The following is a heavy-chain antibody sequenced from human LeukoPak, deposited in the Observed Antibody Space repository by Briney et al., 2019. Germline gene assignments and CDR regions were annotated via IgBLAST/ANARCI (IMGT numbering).Heavy chain of an antibody. CDR1: GYTFTSYA. J-gene: IGHJ4*02. CDR3: ARASTKQDYYDFWSGPDY. V-gene: IGHV1-3*01. CDR2: INAGNGNT. D-gene: IGHD3-3*01. Sequence: ASVKVSCKASGYTFTSYAMHWVRQAPGQRLEWMGWINAGNGNTKYSQKFQGRVTMTRDTSISTAYMELSRLRSDDTAVYYCARASTKQDYYDFWSGPDYWGQGTLVTVSS.